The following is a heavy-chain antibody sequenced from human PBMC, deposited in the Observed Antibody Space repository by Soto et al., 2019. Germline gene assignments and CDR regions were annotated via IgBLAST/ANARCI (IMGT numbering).Heavy chain of an antibody. CDR1: GFSFHTFD. J-gene: IGHJ5*02. Sequence: EVQLVESGGGLVQPGGSLRLSCLTSGFSFHTFDMNWVRQAPGRGLEWDSSISRTGDTIYYADSVRGRFTASRDKAVTYLSLQMSSLRDEDTAVYSCARGNSTGSYYNSGSWGQGNLVIVSS. CDR2: ISRTGDTI. CDR3: ARGNSTGSYYNSGS. D-gene: IGHD3-10*01. V-gene: IGHV3-48*02.